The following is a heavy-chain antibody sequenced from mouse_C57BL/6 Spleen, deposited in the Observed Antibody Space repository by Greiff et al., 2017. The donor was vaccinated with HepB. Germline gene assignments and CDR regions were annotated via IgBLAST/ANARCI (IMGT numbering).Heavy chain of an antibody. Sequence: EVKLVESGGDLVKPGGSLKLSCAASGFTFSSYGMSWVRQTPDKRLEWVATISSGGSYTYYPDSVKGRFTISRDNAKNTLYLHMGSLKSEDTAMYYWARPTTVGRGYYFDYWGQGTTLTVPS. D-gene: IGHD1-1*01. CDR3: ARPTTVGRGYYFDY. CDR1: GFTFSSYG. CDR2: ISSGGSYT. J-gene: IGHJ2*01. V-gene: IGHV5-6*01.